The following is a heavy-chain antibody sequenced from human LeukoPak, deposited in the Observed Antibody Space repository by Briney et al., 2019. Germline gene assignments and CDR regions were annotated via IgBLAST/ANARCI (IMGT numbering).Heavy chain of an antibody. D-gene: IGHD2-2*01. V-gene: IGHV4-4*02. CDR1: SGSLLSCNW. CDR2: IFHSGST. CDR3: ARSPTKRVPEDY. Sequence: SETLSLTCAVSSGSLLSCNWWRLGRPPPGKGLEWIGKIFHSGSTSYSPSLKSRVTISVDKSKNQFSLRLTSVTAADTAVYYCARSPTKRVPEDYWGQGTLVTVSS. J-gene: IGHJ4*02.